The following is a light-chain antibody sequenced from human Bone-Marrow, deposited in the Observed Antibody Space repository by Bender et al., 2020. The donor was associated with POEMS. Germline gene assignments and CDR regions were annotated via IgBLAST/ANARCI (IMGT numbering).Light chain of an antibody. J-gene: IGLJ2*01. CDR1: SSDIGSYEL. CDR3: CLYAGSSTLV. V-gene: IGLV2-23*02. CDR2: EVT. Sequence: QSALTQPASVSASPGQSITISCTGTSSDIGSYELVSWYQQDPGKAPKLMIYEVTKRPSGVPDRFSGSKSGNTASLTISGLQAEDEADYYCCLYAGSSTLVFGGGTKLTVL.